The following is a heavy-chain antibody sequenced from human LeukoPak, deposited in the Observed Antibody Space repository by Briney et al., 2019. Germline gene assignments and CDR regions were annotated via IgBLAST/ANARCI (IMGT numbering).Heavy chain of an antibody. CDR2: INYSGST. CDR3: ASMDTSFDY. D-gene: IGHD3/OR15-3a*01. V-gene: IGHV4-59*01. Sequence: SETLSLTCTVSGGSISSYYWSWIRQPAGKGVEWIGYINYSGSTNYNPSLKSRVTISVDTSKNQFSLKLSSVTAADTAVYYCASMDTSFDYWGQGTLVTVSS. J-gene: IGHJ4*02. CDR1: GGSISSYY.